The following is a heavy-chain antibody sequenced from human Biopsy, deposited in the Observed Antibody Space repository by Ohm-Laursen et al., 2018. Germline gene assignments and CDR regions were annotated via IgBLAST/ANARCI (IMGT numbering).Heavy chain of an antibody. CDR1: GHTLTGHY. CDR2: INPDSGGT. Sequence: ASVKVSCKASGHTLTGHYMHWVRQAPGQGPEWMGRINPDSGGTKYAQKFQGRVTMTRDTSISTAYMELSSLRSDDTAVYYCARDSGDGSGNYGGCFAPWGQGTLVTVSS. J-gene: IGHJ5*02. D-gene: IGHD3-10*01. V-gene: IGHV1-2*02. CDR3: ARDSGDGSGNYGGCFAP.